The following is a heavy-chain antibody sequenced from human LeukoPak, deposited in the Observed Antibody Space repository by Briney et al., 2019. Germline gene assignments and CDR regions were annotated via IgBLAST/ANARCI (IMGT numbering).Heavy chain of an antibody. CDR1: GFTFTYYW. D-gene: IGHD4-17*01. CDR3: ANDDFGASGLPDS. Sequence: GGSLRLACAAAGFTFTYYWTHWVRQAPGKGLVWVARINGDGSNTKYADSVKGRFTISTDTAKNTLYIQMNSLRAEDTAVYYCANDDFGASGLPDSWGQGTLVTASS. J-gene: IGHJ4*02. CDR2: INGDGSNT. V-gene: IGHV3-74*03.